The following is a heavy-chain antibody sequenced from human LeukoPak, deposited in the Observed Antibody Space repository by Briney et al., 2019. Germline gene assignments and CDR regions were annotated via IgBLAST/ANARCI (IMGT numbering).Heavy chain of an antibody. CDR3: TTDLGMVKDYYYYYMDV. V-gene: IGHV3-48*03. J-gene: IGHJ6*03. D-gene: IGHD3-16*01. CDR2: ISSSGSTI. CDR1: GFTFSSYE. Sequence: PGGSLRLSCAASGFTFSSYEMNWVRQAPGKGLEWVSYISSSGSTIYYADSVKGRFTISRDNAKNSLYLPMNSLRAEDTAVYYCTTDLGMVKDYYYYYMDVWGKGTTVTISS.